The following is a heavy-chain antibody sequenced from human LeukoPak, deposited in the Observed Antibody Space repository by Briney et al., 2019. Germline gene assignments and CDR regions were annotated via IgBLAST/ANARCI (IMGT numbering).Heavy chain of an antibody. CDR3: ARGDLASEVFDY. J-gene: IGHJ4*02. CDR1: GGSISSGDYY. CDR2: IYYSGST. V-gene: IGHV4-30-4*01. D-gene: IGHD2-21*02. Sequence: SETLSLTCTVSGGSISSGDYYWSWLRQPPGKGLEWIGYIYYSGSTYYNPSLKSRVTISVDTSKNQFSLKLSSVTAADTAVYYCARGDLASEVFDYWGQGTLVTVSS.